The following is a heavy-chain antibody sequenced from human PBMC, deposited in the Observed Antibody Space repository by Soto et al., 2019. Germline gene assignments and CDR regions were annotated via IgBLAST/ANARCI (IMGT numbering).Heavy chain of an antibody. Sequence: SETLSLTCAVSGGSISSGGYSWSWIRQPPGKGLEWIGYIYHSGSTYYNPSLKSRVTISVDRSKNQFSLKLSSVTAADTAVYYCARIMITFGGAPCGMDVWGQGTTVTVSS. CDR3: ARIMITFGGAPCGMDV. D-gene: IGHD3-16*01. CDR1: GGSISSGGYS. J-gene: IGHJ6*02. V-gene: IGHV4-30-2*01. CDR2: IYHSGST.